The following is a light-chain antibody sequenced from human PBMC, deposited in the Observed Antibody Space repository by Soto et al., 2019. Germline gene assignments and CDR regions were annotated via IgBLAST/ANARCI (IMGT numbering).Light chain of an antibody. CDR3: QQYNNWPPWT. Sequence: EIVLTQSPATLSLSPGERATLSCRASQSISTYLAWYQQKPGQPPRLLIYDASNRATDIPARFSGSGSGTDFTLTISSLEPEDFAIYYCQQYNNWPPWTFGQGTKVEIK. CDR1: QSISTY. CDR2: DAS. V-gene: IGKV3-11*01. J-gene: IGKJ1*01.